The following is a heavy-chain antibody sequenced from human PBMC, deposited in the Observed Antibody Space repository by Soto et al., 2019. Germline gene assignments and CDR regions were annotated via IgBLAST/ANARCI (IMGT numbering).Heavy chain of an antibody. CDR1: GFTFSSYG. CDR3: AKGVTLLGGVDY. V-gene: IGHV3-30*18. J-gene: IGHJ4*02. D-gene: IGHD2-21*02. Sequence: QVQLVESGGGVVQPGRSQRLSCAASGFTFSSYGMHWVRQAPGKGLEWVAVISYDGSNKYYADSVKGRFTISRDNSKNTLYLQMNSLRAEDTAVYYCAKGVTLLGGVDYWGQGTLVTVSS. CDR2: ISYDGSNK.